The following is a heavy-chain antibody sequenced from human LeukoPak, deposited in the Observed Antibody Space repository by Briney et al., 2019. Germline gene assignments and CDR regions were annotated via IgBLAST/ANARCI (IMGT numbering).Heavy chain of an antibody. V-gene: IGHV3-23*01. Sequence: PRGSLRHSCAASGFTFSSYAMSWVRQAPGKGLEWVSAIRGSGGSTYYADSVKGRFTISRDNSKNTLYLQMNSLRAEDTAVYYCANYGDYQRNFDYWGQGTLVTVSS. CDR3: ANYGDYQRNFDY. CDR2: IRGSGGST. D-gene: IGHD4-17*01. CDR1: GFTFSSYA. J-gene: IGHJ4*02.